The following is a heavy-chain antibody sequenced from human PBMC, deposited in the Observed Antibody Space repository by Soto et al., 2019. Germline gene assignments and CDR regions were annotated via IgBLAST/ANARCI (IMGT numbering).Heavy chain of an antibody. J-gene: IGHJ6*03. V-gene: IGHV3-53*04. D-gene: IGHD3-10*01. CDR2: IYSGGST. Sequence: GGSLRLSCAASGFPVSSNYMSWVRQAPGKGLEWVSVIYSGGSTYYADSVKGRFTISRHNSKNTLYLQMNSLRAEDTAVYYCARLSITMVRGVAYYYYYYMDVWGKGTTVTVSS. CDR3: ARLSITMVRGVAYYYYYYMDV. CDR1: GFPVSSNY.